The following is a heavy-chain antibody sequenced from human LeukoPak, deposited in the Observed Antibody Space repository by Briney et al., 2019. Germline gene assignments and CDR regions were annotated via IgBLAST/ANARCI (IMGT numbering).Heavy chain of an antibody. Sequence: SGGSLRLSCAASGFTFSSYWMSWVRQAPGKGLEWVANIKRDGSEKYYVDSVKGRFTISRDNAKNSLYLQMNSLRAEDTAVYYCARTPNYYYYYYYMDVWGKGTTVTVSS. J-gene: IGHJ6*03. D-gene: IGHD4/OR15-4a*01. CDR1: GFTFSSYW. CDR3: ARTPNYYYYYYYMDV. V-gene: IGHV3-7*01. CDR2: IKRDGSEK.